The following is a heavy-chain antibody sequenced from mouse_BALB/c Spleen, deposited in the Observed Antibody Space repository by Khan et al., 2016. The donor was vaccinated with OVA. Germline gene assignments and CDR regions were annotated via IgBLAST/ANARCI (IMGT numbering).Heavy chain of an antibody. V-gene: IGHV3-2*02. CDR3: AGGGSRYNYAMDY. D-gene: IGHD1-1*02. J-gene: IGHJ4*01. Sequence: EVQLVESGPGLVKPSQSLSLTCTVTGYSITSDYAWNLIRQFPGNKLEWMGYISYSGNTNYNPALKSRISITRDTSKNQFFMQLNSVTSEDTATCDSAGGGSRYNYAMDYWGQGTSVTVSS. CDR1: GYSITSDYA. CDR2: ISYSGNT.